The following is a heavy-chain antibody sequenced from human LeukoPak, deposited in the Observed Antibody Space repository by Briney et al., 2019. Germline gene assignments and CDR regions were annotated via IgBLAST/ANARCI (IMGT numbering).Heavy chain of an antibody. Sequence: ASVKVSCKASGYTFTSYYMHWVRQAPGQGLEWMGIINPSGGSTSYAQKLQGRVTMTRDTSTSTVYMELSSLRSEDTAVYYCAMSNYAVTPFDYWGQGTLVTVSS. V-gene: IGHV1-46*03. D-gene: IGHD4-11*01. CDR3: AMSNYAVTPFDY. CDR1: GYTFTSYY. CDR2: INPSGGST. J-gene: IGHJ4*02.